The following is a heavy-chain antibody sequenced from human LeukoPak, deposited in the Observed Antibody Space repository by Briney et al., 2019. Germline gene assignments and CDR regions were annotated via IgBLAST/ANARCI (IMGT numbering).Heavy chain of an antibody. J-gene: IGHJ5*02. D-gene: IGHD3-10*01. Sequence: PSETLSLTCTVSGYSISSGYYWGWIRQPPGKGLEWIGSIYHSGSTYYNPSLKSRVTISVDTSKNQFSLELTSVTAADTAVYYCARRSYGVPFDPWGQGILVTVSS. CDR3: ARRSYGVPFDP. CDR2: IYHSGST. CDR1: GYSISSGYY. V-gene: IGHV4-38-2*02.